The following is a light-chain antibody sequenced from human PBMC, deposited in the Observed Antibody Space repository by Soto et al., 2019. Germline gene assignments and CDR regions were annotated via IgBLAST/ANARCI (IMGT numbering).Light chain of an antibody. J-gene: IGKJ3*01. CDR1: QSISRSF. CDR3: QQYGSAPFT. CDR2: GVS. V-gene: IGKV3-20*01. Sequence: EIVLTQSPATLSLSPGERATLSCRASQSISRSFLAWYQQRPGQAPRLLIHGVSSKAAGIPDRFSGSGSGTDFTLTINRLEPEDFALYFCQQYGSAPFTFGPWTQLEIK.